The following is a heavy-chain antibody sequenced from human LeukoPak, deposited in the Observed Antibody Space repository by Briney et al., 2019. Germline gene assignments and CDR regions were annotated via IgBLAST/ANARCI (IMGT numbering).Heavy chain of an antibody. CDR2: IKQDGSEK. CDR1: GFTFSNYA. D-gene: IGHD3-16*01. V-gene: IGHV3-7*01. CDR3: ASHSYGYNH. Sequence: SGGSLRLSCVASGFTFSNYAMSWVRQTPGKGLEWVANIKQDGSEKNYVDSVKGRFTIFRDNARNSLYLQMNSLRAEDTAVYYCASHSYGYNHWGQGTLVIVSS. J-gene: IGHJ5*02.